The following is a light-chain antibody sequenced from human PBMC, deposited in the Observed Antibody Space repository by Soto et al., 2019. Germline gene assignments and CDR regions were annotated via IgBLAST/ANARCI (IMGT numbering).Light chain of an antibody. CDR3: CSSAPESTYV. J-gene: IGLJ7*01. Sequence: QSVLAQPASVSGSPGQSITISCTGTSSDVGAYNSVSWYQQHPHKAPQVIIYKGTQRPSGVSHRFSGSTSGNAASLTISGLQADDEADYFCCSSAPESTYVFGSGTQLTVL. V-gene: IGLV2-23*01. CDR1: SSDVGAYNS. CDR2: KGT.